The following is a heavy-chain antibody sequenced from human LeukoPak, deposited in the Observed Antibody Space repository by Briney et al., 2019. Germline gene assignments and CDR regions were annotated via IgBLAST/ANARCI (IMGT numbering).Heavy chain of an antibody. D-gene: IGHD6-19*01. CDR1: GGRIRNQY. J-gene: IGHJ3*02. Sequence: ADTLSLTCTVSGGRIRNQYGRWMRHSTEEGREWIGFIYYSGSTNYNHSLKSRVTISINTSKNQFYLQLSSVAAGDTAMYYCARPYTSDCYGVFDIWGQGQRVTVTS. CDR3: ARPYTSDCYGVFDI. CDR2: IYYSGST. V-gene: IGHV4-59*08.